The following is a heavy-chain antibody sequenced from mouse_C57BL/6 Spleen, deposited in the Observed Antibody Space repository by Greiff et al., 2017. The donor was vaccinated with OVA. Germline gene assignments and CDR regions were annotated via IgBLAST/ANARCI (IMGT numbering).Heavy chain of an antibody. V-gene: IGHV1-59*01. D-gene: IGHD1-2*01. J-gene: IGHJ4*01. CDR2: IDPSDSYT. CDR3: ARMGGTTPKER. Sequence: VQLQQPGAELVRPGTSVKLSCKASGYTFTSSWMHWVKQRPGQGLEWIGVIDPSDSYTNYNQKFKGKATLTVDTSSSTAYMQLSSLTSEDSAVYYCARMGGTTPKERGGQG. CDR1: GYTFTSSW.